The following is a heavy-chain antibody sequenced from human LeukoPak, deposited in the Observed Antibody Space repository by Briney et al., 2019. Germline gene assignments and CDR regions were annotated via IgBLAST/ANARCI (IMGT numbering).Heavy chain of an antibody. D-gene: IGHD2-2*01. V-gene: IGHV4-31*03. Sequence: NASEALSLTCTVSGGSISSGGYYWSWIRQHPGKGLEWIGYIYYSGSTYYNPSLKSRVTISVDTSKNQFSLKLSSVTAADTAVYYCARDEGPSYYCSSTSCYHAFDIWGQGTMVTVSS. CDR3: ARDEGPSYYCSSTSCYHAFDI. J-gene: IGHJ3*02. CDR1: GGSISSGGYY. CDR2: IYYSGST.